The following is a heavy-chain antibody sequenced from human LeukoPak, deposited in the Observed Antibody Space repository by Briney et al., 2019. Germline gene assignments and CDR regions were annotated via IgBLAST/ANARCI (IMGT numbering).Heavy chain of an antibody. CDR1: GFTFRNYG. D-gene: IGHD5-24*01. CDR2: IWYDGSNK. V-gene: IGHV3-33*08. CDR3: ARYRDGYNYFDY. Sequence: GGSLRLSCAASGFTFRNYGMHWVRQAPGKGLEWVAVIWYDGSNKLYADPVKGRFTFSRDNSKNTVYLQMNSLRAEDTAVYYCARYRDGYNYFDYWGQGTLVTVSS. J-gene: IGHJ4*02.